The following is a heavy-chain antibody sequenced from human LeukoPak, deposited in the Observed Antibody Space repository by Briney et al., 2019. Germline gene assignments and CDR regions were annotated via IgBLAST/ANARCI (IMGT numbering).Heavy chain of an antibody. CDR3: ARGRPHGNDY. D-gene: IGHD4-23*01. V-gene: IGHV3-74*01. CDR1: GFSSYN. J-gene: IGHJ4*02. CDR2: IASDGSST. Sequence: GGSLRLSCAASGFSSYNMNWVRQAPGKGLVWVSRIASDGSSTTYADSVKGRFSISRDNAKNTLYLQMNSLRVEDTAVYYCARGRPHGNDYWGQGTLVTVSS.